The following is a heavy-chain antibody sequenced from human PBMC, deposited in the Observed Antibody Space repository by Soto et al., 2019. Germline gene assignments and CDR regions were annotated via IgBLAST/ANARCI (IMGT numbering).Heavy chain of an antibody. Sequence: ASVKVSCKASGYTFTGYYMHWVRQAPGQGLEWMGWINPNSGGTNYAQKFQGRVTMTRDTSISTAYMELSRLRSDDTAVYYCASPQGIAVAGPNYYYGMDVWGQGTTVTVSS. J-gene: IGHJ6*02. CDR1: GYTFTGYY. CDR3: ASPQGIAVAGPNYYYGMDV. CDR2: INPNSGGT. D-gene: IGHD6-19*01. V-gene: IGHV1-2*02.